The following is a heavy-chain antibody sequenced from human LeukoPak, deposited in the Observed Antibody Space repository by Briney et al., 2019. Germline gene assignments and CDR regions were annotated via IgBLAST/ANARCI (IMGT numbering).Heavy chain of an antibody. V-gene: IGHV5-51*01. CDR1: GFTLTTHW. CDR2: IFPGDSDT. Sequence: GESLKISCKTSGFTLTTHWIAWVRQMPEEGLELMGIIFPGDSDTNYSPSFQGQVTISADKSSNTAYLQWSSLKASDTAMYYCARYYFWTGSYFFDHWGQGTLVTVSS. J-gene: IGHJ4*02. CDR3: ARYYFWTGSYFFDH. D-gene: IGHD3/OR15-3a*01.